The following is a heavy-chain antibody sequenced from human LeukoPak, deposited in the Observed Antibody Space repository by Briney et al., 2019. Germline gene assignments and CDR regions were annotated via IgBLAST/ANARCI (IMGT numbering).Heavy chain of an antibody. Sequence: SETLSLTCAVYGVSFSGYYWSWIRQPPGKGLEWIGEINHSGSTNYNPSLKSRVTISVDTSKNQFSLKLSSVTAADTAVYYCARGARERAELDYWGQGTLVTVSS. CDR2: INHSGST. V-gene: IGHV4-34*01. CDR3: ARGARERAELDY. CDR1: GVSFSGYY. D-gene: IGHD1-26*01. J-gene: IGHJ4*02.